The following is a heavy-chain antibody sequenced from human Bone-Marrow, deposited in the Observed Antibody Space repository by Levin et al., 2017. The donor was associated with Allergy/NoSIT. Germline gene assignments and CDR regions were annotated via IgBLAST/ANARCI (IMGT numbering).Heavy chain of an antibody. J-gene: IGHJ4*02. CDR1: GFTFSSYA. V-gene: IGHV3-23*01. D-gene: IGHD6-19*01. Sequence: PGGSLRLSCAASGFTFSSYAMSWVRQAPGKGLEWVSAISGSGGSTYYADSVKGRFTISRDNSKNTLYLQMNSLRAEDTAVYYCANRVVAGGIYFDYWGQGTLVTVSS. CDR2: ISGSGGST. CDR3: ANRVVAGGIYFDY.